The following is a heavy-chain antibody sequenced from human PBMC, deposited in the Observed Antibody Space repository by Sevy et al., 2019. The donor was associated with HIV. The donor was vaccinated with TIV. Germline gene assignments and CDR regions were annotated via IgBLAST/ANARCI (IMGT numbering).Heavy chain of an antibody. J-gene: IGHJ4*02. D-gene: IGHD2-21*02. V-gene: IGHV3-23*01. CDR2: FSGSGGST. Sequence: GGSLRLSCAASGFTFSSYAMSWVRQAPGKGLEWVSVFSGSGGSTYYADSVKGRFTISRDNSKNTLYLQMNSLRAEDTAVYYCAKDPSVVTPTYYFDYWGQGTLVTVSS. CDR3: AKDPSVVTPTYYFDY. CDR1: GFTFSSYA.